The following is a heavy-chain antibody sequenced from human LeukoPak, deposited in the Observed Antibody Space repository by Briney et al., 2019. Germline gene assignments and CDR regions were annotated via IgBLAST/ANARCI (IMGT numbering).Heavy chain of an antibody. CDR1: GDSMSGYY. V-gene: IGHV4-34*01. CDR3: ARSIAGIPDY. D-gene: IGHD2-21*01. Sequence: SETLSLTCSVSGDSMSGYYWSWIRQPPGKGLEWIGEINHSGSTNYNPSLKSRVTISVDTSKNQFSLKLSSVTAADTAVYYCARSIAGIPDYWGQGTLVTVSS. J-gene: IGHJ4*02. CDR2: INHSGST.